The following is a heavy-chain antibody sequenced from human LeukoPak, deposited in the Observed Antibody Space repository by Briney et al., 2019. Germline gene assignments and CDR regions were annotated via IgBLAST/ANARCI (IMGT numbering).Heavy chain of an antibody. D-gene: IGHD6-13*01. CDR1: GGSISSYY. Sequence: SETLSLTCTVSGGSISSYYWSWIRQPPGKGLEWIGYIYYSGSTNYNPSLKSRVTISVDTSKNQFSLKLSSVTAADTAVYYCGGVASSWYNYWGQGTLVTVSS. J-gene: IGHJ4*02. V-gene: IGHV4-59*08. CDR3: GGVASSWYNY. CDR2: IYYSGST.